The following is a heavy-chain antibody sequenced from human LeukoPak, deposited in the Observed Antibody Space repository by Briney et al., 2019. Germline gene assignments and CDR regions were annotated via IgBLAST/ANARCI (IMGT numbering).Heavy chain of an antibody. CDR3: ARNRNYGSGSYYKGWFDP. J-gene: IGHJ5*02. CDR1: GFTFSSYW. CDR2: INSDGSST. Sequence: PGGSLRLSCAASGFTFSSYWMHWVRQAPGKGLAWVSRINSDGSSTSYADSVKGRFTISRDNAKNTLYLQMNSLRAEDTALYYCARNRNYGSGSYYKGWFDPWGQGTLVTVSS. V-gene: IGHV3-74*01. D-gene: IGHD3-10*01.